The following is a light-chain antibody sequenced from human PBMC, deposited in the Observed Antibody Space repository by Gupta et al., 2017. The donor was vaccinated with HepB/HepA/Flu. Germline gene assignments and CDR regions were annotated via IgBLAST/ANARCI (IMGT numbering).Light chain of an antibody. Sequence: VLTQSPDFQSVTPNEKVTITCQASQSVGSNLHWYQQKPDQSPKLLIKYASQSFSGVPSRFSGSGSGTDFTLTINSLEPEDAATYYCHQSKHLPITFGQGTRLEIK. J-gene: IGKJ5*01. CDR2: YAS. CDR3: HQSKHLPIT. CDR1: QSVGSN. V-gene: IGKV6-21*01.